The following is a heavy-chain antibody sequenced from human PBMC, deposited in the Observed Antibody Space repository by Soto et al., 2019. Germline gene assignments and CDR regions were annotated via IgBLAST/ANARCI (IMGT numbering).Heavy chain of an antibody. CDR2: INPGIGNT. Sequence: ASVKVSCKASGYTFTSYAMHWVRQAPGQRLEWMGWINPGIGNTKYSQKFQGRVTITADESTSTAYMELSSLRSEDTAVYYCAREERGYSGYDSDYYYYYGMDVWGQGTTVTVSS. D-gene: IGHD5-12*01. J-gene: IGHJ6*02. CDR3: AREERGYSGYDSDYYYYYGMDV. V-gene: IGHV1-3*01. CDR1: GYTFTSYA.